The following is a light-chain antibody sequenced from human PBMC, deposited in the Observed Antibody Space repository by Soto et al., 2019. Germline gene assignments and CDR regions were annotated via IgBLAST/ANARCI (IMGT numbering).Light chain of an antibody. CDR2: DVG. Sequence: QSALTQPASVSGSPGQSITISCTGTHSDIGNYNYVSWYQHLPGKAPKLMIYDVGSRPSGVSSRFSGSKSGNTASLAISGLQAEGEADYYCNSYREDHPRFYVFGTGTKVTVL. CDR1: HSDIGNYNY. J-gene: IGLJ1*01. CDR3: NSYREDHPRFYV. V-gene: IGLV2-14*03.